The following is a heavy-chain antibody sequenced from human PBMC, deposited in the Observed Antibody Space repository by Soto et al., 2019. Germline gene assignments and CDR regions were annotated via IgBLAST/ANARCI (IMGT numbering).Heavy chain of an antibody. D-gene: IGHD6-19*01. CDR2: ITGSGVST. CDR1: GFTFSSYA. J-gene: IGHJ4*02. CDR3: AKDAKTTSGWFLVS. V-gene: IGHV3-23*01. Sequence: GGSLRLSCAASGFTFSSYAMTWVRQAPGKGLEWVSAITGSGVSTYHADSVKGRFTISRDNSANTLYLQMNGLSAEDTAVYYCAKDAKTTSGWFLVSWGPGTLVTVSS.